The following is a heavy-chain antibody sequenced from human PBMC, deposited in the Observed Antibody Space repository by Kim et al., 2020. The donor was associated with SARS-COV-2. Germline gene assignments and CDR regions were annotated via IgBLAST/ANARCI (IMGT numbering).Heavy chain of an antibody. J-gene: IGHJ6*03. V-gene: IGHV4-34*01. Sequence: SETLSLTCAVFGESFSNYYWTWVRRPPGKGLEWIGEINHSGTTNYNPSLKSRVTISSDPSKNQFSLKVTSLTAADTAVYYCARGRVGIVPSPILGLGPFWKHSYTDVWDRGATVTVSS. D-gene: IGHD3-3*01. CDR3: ARGRVGIVPSPILGLGPFWKHSYTDV. CDR2: INHSGTT. CDR1: GESFSNYY.